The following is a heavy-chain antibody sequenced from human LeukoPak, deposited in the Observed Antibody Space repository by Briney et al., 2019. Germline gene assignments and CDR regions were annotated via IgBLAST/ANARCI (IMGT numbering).Heavy chain of an antibody. CDR2: ISGSGDST. D-gene: IGHD3-10*01. CDR1: GFTFSSYG. J-gene: IGHJ4*02. V-gene: IGHV3-23*01. Sequence: GGSLRLSCAASGFTFSSYGMGWVRQAPGKGLEWVSAISGSGDSTYYADSVKGRFTISRDNSKNTLYLQMNSLRAEDTAVYYCAKDRGIISDYWGQGTLVTVSS. CDR3: AKDRGIISDY.